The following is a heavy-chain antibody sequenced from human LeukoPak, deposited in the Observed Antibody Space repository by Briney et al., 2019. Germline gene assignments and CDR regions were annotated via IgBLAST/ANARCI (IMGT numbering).Heavy chain of an antibody. V-gene: IGHV3-23*01. CDR2: ISGSGGST. D-gene: IGHD3-22*01. CDR3: ANIPAGYYYDSSGYLPPSY. J-gene: IGHJ4*02. Sequence: GGSLRLSCAASGFTFSSYAMSWVRQAPGKGLEWVSAISGSGGSTYYADSVKGRFTISRDNSKNTLYLQMNSLRAEDTAVYYCANIPAGYYYDSSGYLPPSYWGQGTLVTVSS. CDR1: GFTFSSYA.